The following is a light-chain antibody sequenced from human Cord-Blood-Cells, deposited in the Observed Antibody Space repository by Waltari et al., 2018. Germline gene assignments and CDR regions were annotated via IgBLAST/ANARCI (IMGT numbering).Light chain of an antibody. CDR1: SSDVGGYNY. CDR3: CSYAGSYTYVV. Sequence: QSALTQPRPVSGSPGQSVTISCTGTSSDVGGYNYVSWYQQHRGKAPKLMIYDVSKRPAGVPDRFSGSKSGNAASLTISALQAEDEADYYCCSYAGSYTYVVFGGGTKLTVL. V-gene: IGLV2-11*01. CDR2: DVS. J-gene: IGLJ2*01.